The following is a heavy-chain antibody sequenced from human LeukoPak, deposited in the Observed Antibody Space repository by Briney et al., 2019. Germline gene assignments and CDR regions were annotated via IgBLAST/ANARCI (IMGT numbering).Heavy chain of an antibody. Sequence: MASETLSLTCTVSGVSISSYYWSWIRQPPGKGLEWIGYIYYSGSTNYNPSLKSRVTISVDTSKNQFSLKLSSVTAADTAVYYCARDTDSHSSGWHEYFQHWGQGTLVTVSS. J-gene: IGHJ1*01. V-gene: IGHV4-59*01. CDR1: GVSISSYY. CDR3: ARDTDSHSSGWHEYFQH. CDR2: IYYSGST. D-gene: IGHD6-19*01.